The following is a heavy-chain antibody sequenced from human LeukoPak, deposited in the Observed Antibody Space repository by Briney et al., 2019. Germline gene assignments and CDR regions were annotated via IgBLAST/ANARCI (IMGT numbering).Heavy chain of an antibody. CDR2: ITGSGDTT. J-gene: IGHJ4*02. CDR1: GFIFRNYA. Sequence: SGGSLRLSCAASGFIFRNYAMSWVRQAPGKGLEWVSAITGSGDTTYYADSVKGRFTISRDNAKNSLYLQMNSLRAEDTAVYYCARDHVAPGLIFDYWGQGTLVTVSS. CDR3: ARDHVAPGLIFDY. D-gene: IGHD3-16*01. V-gene: IGHV3-23*01.